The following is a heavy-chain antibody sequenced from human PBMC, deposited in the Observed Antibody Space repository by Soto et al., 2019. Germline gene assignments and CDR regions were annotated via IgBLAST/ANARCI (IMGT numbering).Heavy chain of an antibody. Sequence: SETLSLTCAVSGGSISSSNWWSWVRQPPGKGLGWIGEIYHSGSTNHNPSLKSRVTISVDKPKNQFSLKLSSVTAADTAVYYCARAPGYDILTGYKSLAYYYGMDVWGQGTTVTVSS. V-gene: IGHV4-4*02. CDR1: GGSISSSNW. D-gene: IGHD3-9*01. CDR2: IYHSGST. CDR3: ARAPGYDILTGYKSLAYYYGMDV. J-gene: IGHJ6*02.